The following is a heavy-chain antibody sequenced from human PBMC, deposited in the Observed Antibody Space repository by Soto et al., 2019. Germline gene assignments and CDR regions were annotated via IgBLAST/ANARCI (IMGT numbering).Heavy chain of an antibody. D-gene: IGHD6-19*01. CDR2: IIPIFGTA. CDR3: ARRSDSSGWYGGAFDI. CDR1: AGTFISYA. V-gene: IGHV1-69*13. J-gene: IGHJ3*02. Sequence: SVKVSCKASAGTFISYAISSVRQAPLQGLEWMGGIIPIFGTANYAQKFQGRVTITADESTSTAYMELSSLRSEDTAVYYCARRSDSSGWYGGAFDIWGQGTMVTVSS.